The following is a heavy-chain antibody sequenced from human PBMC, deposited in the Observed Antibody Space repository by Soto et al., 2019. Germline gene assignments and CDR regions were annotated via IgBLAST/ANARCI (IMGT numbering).Heavy chain of an antibody. D-gene: IGHD1-20*01. CDR2: IYYSGTT. J-gene: IGHJ4*02. Sequence: PSETLSLTSTVSGGSISSSVYYWGWIRQPPGKGLEWIGSIYYSGTTYYNPSLKSRVTISVDTSKNQFSLKLSSVTAADTAVYYCARQYSNNWHAISDYWGQGTLVTVSS. V-gene: IGHV4-39*01. CDR3: ARQYSNNWHAISDY. CDR1: GGSISSSVYY.